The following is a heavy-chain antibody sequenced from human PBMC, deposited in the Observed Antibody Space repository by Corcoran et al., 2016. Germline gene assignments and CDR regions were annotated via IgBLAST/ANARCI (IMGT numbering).Heavy chain of an antibody. CDR3: AREVGHFDY. CDR2: IGSSSSYI. V-gene: IGHV3-21*01. CDR1: GFTFSSYS. Sequence: EVQLVESGGGLVKPGGSLRLSCAASGFTFSSYSMNWVRQAPGKGLEWVSSIGSSSSYIYYADSVKGRFTISRDNAKNSLYLQMNSLRAEDTAVYYCAREVGHFDYWGQGTLVTVSS. D-gene: IGHD1-26*01. J-gene: IGHJ4*02.